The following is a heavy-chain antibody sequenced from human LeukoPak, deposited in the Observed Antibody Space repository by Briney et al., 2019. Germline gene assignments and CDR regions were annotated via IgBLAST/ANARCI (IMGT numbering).Heavy chain of an antibody. J-gene: IGHJ4*02. CDR1: GGSISSYY. V-gene: IGHV4-4*07. D-gene: IGHD1-26*01. Sequence: PSESLSLTCTVSGGSISSYYWSWIRQPAGKGLEWIGRIYTSGSTNYNPSLTSRVTMSVDTSKNQFSLKLSSVTAADTAVYYCARGDQWGAYDYWGQGTLVTVSS. CDR3: ARGDQWGAYDY. CDR2: IYTSGST.